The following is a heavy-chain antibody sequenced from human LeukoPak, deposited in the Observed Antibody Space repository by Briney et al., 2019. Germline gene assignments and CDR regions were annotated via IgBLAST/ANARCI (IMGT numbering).Heavy chain of an antibody. V-gene: IGHV1-8*03. Sequence: ASVKVSCRASGYTFTNYDIYWVRQATGQGLEWMGWMNPNSGNTGYAQKFQGRVTIIRDTSISTAYMELSSLRSEDTAVYYCARGADGGYYDSSGYIDWGQGTLVTVSS. CDR3: ARGADGGYYDSSGYID. CDR1: GYTFTNYD. D-gene: IGHD3-22*01. CDR2: MNPNSGNT. J-gene: IGHJ4*02.